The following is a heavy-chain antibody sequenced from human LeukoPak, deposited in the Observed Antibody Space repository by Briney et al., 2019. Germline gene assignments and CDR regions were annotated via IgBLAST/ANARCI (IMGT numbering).Heavy chain of an antibody. V-gene: IGHV3-73*01. CDR1: GFTFSGSD. CDR3: TTYRSGHY. J-gene: IGHJ4*02. Sequence: GGSLRLSCEASGFTFSGSDIHWVRQAPGKGLEWVGRITTKASNYATAYGASVKGRFTISRDDSENTAYLQMNSLKTEDTAVYYCTTYRSGHYWGQGTLVTVSS. D-gene: IGHD6-19*01. CDR2: ITTKASNYAT.